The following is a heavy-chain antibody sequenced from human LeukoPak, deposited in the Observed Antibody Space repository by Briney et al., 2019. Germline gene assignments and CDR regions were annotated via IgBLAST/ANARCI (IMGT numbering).Heavy chain of an antibody. J-gene: IGHJ6*03. V-gene: IGHV4-39*01. Sequence: PSETLSLTCTVSGGSVGSSNYYWGWIRQPPGKGLEWIGNIYYSGSIYYNPSLKSRVSISVDTSKNQLSLKLNSVTAADTAVYYCARHAKGYFYYYMDVWGKGTTVTVSS. CDR2: IYYSGSI. CDR3: ARHAKGYFYYYMDV. CDR1: GGSVGSSNYY.